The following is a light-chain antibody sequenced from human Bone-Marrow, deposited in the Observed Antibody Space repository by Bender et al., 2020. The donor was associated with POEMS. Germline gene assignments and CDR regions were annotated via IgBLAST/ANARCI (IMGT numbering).Light chain of an antibody. CDR1: ASDIGSYNF. J-gene: IGLJ1*01. Sequence: QSALTQPASVSGSPGQSITFSCTGTASDIGSYNFVSWYQQHPGKAPKLVIYEGDKRPSGISSRFSGSKSGNTASLTISGLQTEDEADYYCCSYAGNDTYVFGTGTKVTVL. V-gene: IGLV2-23*01. CDR2: EGD. CDR3: CSYAGNDTYV.